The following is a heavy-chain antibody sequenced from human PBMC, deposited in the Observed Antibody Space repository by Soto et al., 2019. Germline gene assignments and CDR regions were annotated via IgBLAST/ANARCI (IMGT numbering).Heavy chain of an antibody. Sequence: EVQLLESGGGFVQPGESLRLSCAASGFTFSLSAMSWVRQAPGRGLEWVSSISGGGGSTQHPDSVKGRFTISRDNSKDTVHLQMNSLRAEDTAVYYCAKGPEYDILTGCDYWGQGALVTVSS. CDR3: AKGPEYDILTGCDY. D-gene: IGHD3-9*01. CDR2: ISGGGGST. CDR1: GFTFSLSA. J-gene: IGHJ4*02. V-gene: IGHV3-23*01.